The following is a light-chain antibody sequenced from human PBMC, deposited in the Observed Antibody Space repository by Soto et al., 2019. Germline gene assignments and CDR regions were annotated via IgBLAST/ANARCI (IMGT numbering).Light chain of an antibody. CDR3: HHYDNSPPFP. CDR2: GAS. J-gene: IGKJ3*01. V-gene: IGKV3-20*01. CDR1: QSINNRY. Sequence: EIVLTQSPASLSLSPGERATLSCRASQSINNRYLAWYQQMPGRAPRLLIHGASSRAAGIPDRFSGSGSGTDFTLTINRLEPEDFAVYYCHHYDNSPPFPFGPGTKVDI.